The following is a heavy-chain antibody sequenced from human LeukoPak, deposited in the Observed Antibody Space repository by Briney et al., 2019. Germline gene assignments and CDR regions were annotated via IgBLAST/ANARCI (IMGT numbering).Heavy chain of an antibody. V-gene: IGHV3-21*05. CDR2: ISSSSSYT. CDR1: GFSFSSYE. CDR3: ARDSGYSGAFDI. J-gene: IGHJ3*02. D-gene: IGHD3-22*01. Sequence: GGSLRLSCAASGFSFSSYEMNWVRQAPGKGLEWVSYISSSSSYTNYADSVKGRFTISRDNAKNSLYLQMNSLRAEDTAVYYCARDSGYSGAFDIWGQGTMVTVSS.